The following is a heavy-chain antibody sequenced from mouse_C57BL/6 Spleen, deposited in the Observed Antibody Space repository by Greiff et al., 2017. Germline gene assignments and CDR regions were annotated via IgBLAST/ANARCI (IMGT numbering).Heavy chain of an antibody. CDR2: IYPRSGNT. D-gene: IGHD3-2*02. Sequence: VQLQQSGAELARPGASVKLSCKASGYTFTSYGISWVKQRTGQGLEWIGEIYPRSGNTYYNEKFKGKATLTADKSSSTAYMELRSLTSEDSAVYFCAREGLDSSGYPAWFAYWGQGTLVTVAA. V-gene: IGHV1-81*01. CDR3: AREGLDSSGYPAWFAY. J-gene: IGHJ3*01. CDR1: GYTFTSYG.